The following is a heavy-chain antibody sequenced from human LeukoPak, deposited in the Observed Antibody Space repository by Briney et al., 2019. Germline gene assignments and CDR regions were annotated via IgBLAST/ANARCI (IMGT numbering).Heavy chain of an antibody. D-gene: IGHD4-11*01. Sequence: GRSLGLSCAASGFTFDDYAMHWVRQAPGKGLEWVAGISWNSGSIGYADSVKGRFTISRDNSKNTLYLQMNSLRAEDTAVYYCAKKTGAYSNYPLEYWGQGTLVTVSS. J-gene: IGHJ4*02. V-gene: IGHV3-9*01. CDR1: GFTFDDYA. CDR2: ISWNSGSI. CDR3: AKKTGAYSNYPLEY.